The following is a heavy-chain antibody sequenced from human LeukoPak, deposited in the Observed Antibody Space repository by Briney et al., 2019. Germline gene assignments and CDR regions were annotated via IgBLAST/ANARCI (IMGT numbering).Heavy chain of an antibody. Sequence: SETLSLTCAVYGGSFSGYYWSWIRQPPGKGLEWIGEINHSGSTNYNPSLKSRVTISVDTSKNQFSLKLSSVTAEDTAVYYCARGGQGDYWGQGTLVTVSS. CDR2: INHSGST. CDR3: ARGGQGDY. J-gene: IGHJ4*02. CDR1: GGSFSGYY. V-gene: IGHV4-34*01.